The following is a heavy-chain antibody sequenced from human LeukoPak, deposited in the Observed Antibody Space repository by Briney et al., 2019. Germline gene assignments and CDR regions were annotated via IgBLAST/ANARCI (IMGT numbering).Heavy chain of an antibody. CDR2: IYPGDSDT. CDR3: ARRGIAARPNYYYYYMDV. V-gene: IGHV5-51*01. J-gene: IGHJ6*03. CDR1: GYSFTSYW. D-gene: IGHD6-6*01. Sequence: AGESLKISCKGSGYSFTSYWIGWVRQMPGKGLEWMGIIYPGDSDTRYSPSFQGQVTISADKSISTAYLQWSSLKASDTAMYYCARRGIAARPNYYYYYMDVWGKGTTVTVSS.